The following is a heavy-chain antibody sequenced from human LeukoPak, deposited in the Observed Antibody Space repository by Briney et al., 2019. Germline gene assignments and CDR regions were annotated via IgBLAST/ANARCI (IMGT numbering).Heavy chain of an antibody. V-gene: IGHV3-23*01. CDR3: ARGFWSGYHFFDH. D-gene: IGHD3-3*01. J-gene: IGHJ4*02. Sequence: QAGGSLRLSCAASGFTFSSYAMTWVRQAPGKGLGWVSTISGRGDFTYYADSVKGRFTISRDNSKNTLYLQMNSLRAEDTAVYYCARGFWSGYHFFDHWGQGTLVTVSS. CDR2: ISGRGDFT. CDR1: GFTFSSYA.